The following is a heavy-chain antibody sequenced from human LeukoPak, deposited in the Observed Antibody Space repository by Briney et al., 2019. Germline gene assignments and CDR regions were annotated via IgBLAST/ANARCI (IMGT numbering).Heavy chain of an antibody. CDR1: GFTVSSNY. CDR2: ISGSGGST. Sequence: GGSLRLSCAASGFTVSSNYMSWVRQAPGKGLEWVSAISGSGGSTYYADSVKGRFTISRDNSKNTLYLQMNSLRAEDTAVYYCAKDQDIVVVPAAIWFDPWGQGTLVTVSS. CDR3: AKDQDIVVVPAAIWFDP. J-gene: IGHJ5*02. V-gene: IGHV3-23*01. D-gene: IGHD2-2*01.